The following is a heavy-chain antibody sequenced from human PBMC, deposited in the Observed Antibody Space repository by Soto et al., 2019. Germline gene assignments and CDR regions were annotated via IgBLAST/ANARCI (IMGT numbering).Heavy chain of an antibody. CDR1: GGSISSYY. D-gene: IGHD3-3*01. J-gene: IGHJ6*02. CDR3: ARDTYYDFWSGYYTGVPYGMDV. CDR2: IYYSGST. Sequence: PSETLSLTCTVSGGSISSYYWSWIRQPPGKGLEWIGYIYYSGSTNYNPSLKSRVTMSVDTSKNQFSLKLSSVTAADTAVYYCARDTYYDFWSGYYTGVPYGMDVWGQGTTVTVSS. V-gene: IGHV4-59*12.